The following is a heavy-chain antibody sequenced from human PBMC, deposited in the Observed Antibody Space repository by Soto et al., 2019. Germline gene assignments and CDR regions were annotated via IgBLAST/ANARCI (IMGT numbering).Heavy chain of an antibody. J-gene: IGHJ2*01. V-gene: IGHV3-21*02. CDR1: GFTVSSYS. CDR3: PRDTLRFSWYAGTSPGWYFDL. Sequence: EVQLVESGGGLVKPGGSLRLSCGASGFTVSSYSMNWVRQAPGRGLECFASISSSSTYIHYADSMKGRFTNSRDNAKNAQSLQMNSLSVEDTAVYYCPRDTLRFSWYAGTSPGWYFDLWRRGILVNGS. D-gene: IGHD6-13*01. CDR2: ISSSSTYI.